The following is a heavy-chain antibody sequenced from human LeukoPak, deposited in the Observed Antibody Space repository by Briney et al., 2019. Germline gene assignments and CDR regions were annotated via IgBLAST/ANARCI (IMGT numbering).Heavy chain of an antibody. J-gene: IGHJ4*02. D-gene: IGHD1-26*01. CDR3: ARTGSRYSGSNFRDF. V-gene: IGHV3-53*01. CDR2: IYSFGTT. Sequence: PGGSLRLSCAASAFSVSNNYMTWVRQAPGKGLEWVSVIYSFGTTNYADSVKGRFTVSRDNSKNTLYLQMNSLRVEDTAVYYCARTGSRYSGSNFRDFWGQGALVTVSS. CDR1: AFSVSNNY.